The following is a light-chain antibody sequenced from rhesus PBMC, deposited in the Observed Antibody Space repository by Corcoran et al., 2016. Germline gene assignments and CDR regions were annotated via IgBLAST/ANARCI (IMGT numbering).Light chain of an antibody. CDR1: QSLLYSSNNKNY. J-gene: IGKJ3*01. Sequence: DIVMTQSPDSLAVSLGERVTINCKSSQSLLYSSNNKNYLAWYQQKPAQPPKLLISWASTREAGVPNRFSGSGSGTDFTLPISGLQAEDVAVYYCQQYYSTPLTFGPGTKLDIK. V-gene: IGKV4-1*01. CDR3: QQYYSTPLT. CDR2: WAS.